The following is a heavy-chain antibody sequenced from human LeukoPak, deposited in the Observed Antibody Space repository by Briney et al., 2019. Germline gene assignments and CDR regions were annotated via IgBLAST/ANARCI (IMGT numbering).Heavy chain of an antibody. CDR2: ISGSGGST. V-gene: IGHV3-23*01. CDR1: GFTFSSYA. D-gene: IGHD2-2*02. J-gene: IGHJ4*02. Sequence: GGSLRLSCAASGFTFSSYAMSWVRQAPGKGLEWVSAISGSGGSTYYADSVKGRFTISRDNSKNTLYLQMNSLRAEDTAVYYCAKAPGGYCSSTSCYTFDYWGQGTLVTVSS. CDR3: AKAPGGYCSSTSCYTFDY.